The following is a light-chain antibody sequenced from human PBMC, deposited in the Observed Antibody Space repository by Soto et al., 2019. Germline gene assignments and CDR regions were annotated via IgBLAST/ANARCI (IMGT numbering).Light chain of an antibody. CDR3: SAYTVSSTYV. J-gene: IGLJ1*01. V-gene: IGLV2-14*01. CDR2: EVS. CDR1: SSDVGGYNY. Sequence: QSALTQPASVSGSPGQSITISCTGTSSDVGGYNYVSWYQQHPGKAPKLIIYEVSKRPSGVSNRFSGSKSGNTASLTISGLQAEDEADYYCSAYTVSSTYVFGTGTKLTVL.